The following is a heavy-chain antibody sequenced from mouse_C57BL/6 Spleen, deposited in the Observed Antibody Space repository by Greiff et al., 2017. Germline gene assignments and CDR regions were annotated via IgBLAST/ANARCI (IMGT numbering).Heavy chain of an antibody. CDR2: IRSKSNNYAT. J-gene: IGHJ3*01. Sequence: EVQRVESGGGLVQPKGSLKLSCAASGFSFNTYAMNWVRQAPGKGLEWVARIRSKSNNYATYYADSVKDRFTISRNDSESMLYLQMKNLKTEDTAMYYCGISLSRFAYWGQGTLVTVSA. CDR1: GFSFNTYA. V-gene: IGHV10-1*01. CDR3: GISLSRFAY.